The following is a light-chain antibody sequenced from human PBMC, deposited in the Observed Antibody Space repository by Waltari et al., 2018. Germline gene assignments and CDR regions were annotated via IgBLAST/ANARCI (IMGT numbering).Light chain of an antibody. V-gene: IGKV3-20*01. CDR1: QSVTSSY. J-gene: IGKJ4*01. CDR2: SAS. CDR3: QQYAYSPLT. Sequence: EIVLTQSPGTLSLSPGDRATLSCRASQSVTSSYLAWYQQKPGQAPRLLIYSASSRATGIPNRFSGSGSGTDFTLTISGLEPEDFAVYYCQQYAYSPLTFSGGTKVEIK.